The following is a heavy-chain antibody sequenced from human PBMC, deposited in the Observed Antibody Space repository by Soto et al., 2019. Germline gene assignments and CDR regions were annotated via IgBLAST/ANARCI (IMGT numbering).Heavy chain of an antibody. J-gene: IGHJ6*02. V-gene: IGHV3-48*02. D-gene: IGHD3-10*01. CDR1: GFTFSLYS. Sequence: EVQLVESGGGLVQPGGSLRLSCAASGFTFSLYSMSWVRQAPGKGLEWVSYISRTSTGIHYADSVKGRFTISRDDATHSMHLQMNSLRDGDTAVYYCARAVTWGLDVWGQGTTVSISS. CDR3: ARAVTWGLDV. CDR2: ISRTSTGI.